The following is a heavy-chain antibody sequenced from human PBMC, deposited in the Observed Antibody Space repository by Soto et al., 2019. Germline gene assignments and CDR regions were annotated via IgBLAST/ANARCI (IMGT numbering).Heavy chain of an antibody. CDR1: RFTFDDYA. CDR3: AKDGYDILTGYFDY. V-gene: IGHV3-9*01. Sequence: EVQLVESGGGLVQPGRSLRLSCAASRFTFDDYAMNWVRQAPGKGLEWVSGISWNSGSIGYADSVKGRFTISRDNAKNSLYLQMNSLRAEDTALYYCAKDGYDILTGYFDYWGQGTLVTVSS. D-gene: IGHD3-9*01. CDR2: ISWNSGSI. J-gene: IGHJ4*02.